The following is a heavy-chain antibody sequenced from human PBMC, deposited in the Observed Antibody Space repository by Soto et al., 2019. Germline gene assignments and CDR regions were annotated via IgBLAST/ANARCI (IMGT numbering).Heavy chain of an antibody. D-gene: IGHD3-10*01. Sequence: EVQLVESGGGLVQPGGSLRLSCAASGFTFSRYSMNGGRQSPGKGLEWVSYISSSSTTIYYADSVKGRFTISRDNAKNSLYLPMNSLRDEDPAVYYCASYYVSGSPRGYWGQGTLVTVSS. CDR3: ASYYVSGSPRGY. CDR2: ISSSSTTI. CDR1: GFTFSRYS. J-gene: IGHJ4*02. V-gene: IGHV3-48*02.